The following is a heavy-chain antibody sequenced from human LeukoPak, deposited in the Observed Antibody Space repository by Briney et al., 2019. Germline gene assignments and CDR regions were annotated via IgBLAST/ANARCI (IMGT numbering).Heavy chain of an antibody. CDR1: GYTFTNYG. CDR3: AREFFGSGSPDY. Sequence: ASVKVSCKASGYTFTNYGISWVRQAPGQGLEWMGWISAYNGNTNYAQRLQGRVTMTTDTSTSTAYMELRSLTSDDTAVYYCAREFFGSGSPDYWGQGTLVTVSS. CDR2: ISAYNGNT. D-gene: IGHD3-10*01. V-gene: IGHV1-18*01. J-gene: IGHJ4*02.